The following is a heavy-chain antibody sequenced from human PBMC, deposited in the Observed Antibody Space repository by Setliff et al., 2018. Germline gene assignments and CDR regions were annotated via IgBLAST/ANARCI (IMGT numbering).Heavy chain of an antibody. D-gene: IGHD5-12*01. CDR1: GGSISSSSYY. Sequence: SETLSLTCTVSGGSISSSSYYWGWIRQPPGKGLEWIGSIYYSGSTNYNRSLRSRVSISVDTSKNQFSLKLSSVTAADTAVYYCARARYSGYVDYWGQGTLVTVSS. V-gene: IGHV4-39*07. J-gene: IGHJ4*02. CDR2: IYYSGST. CDR3: ARARYSGYVDY.